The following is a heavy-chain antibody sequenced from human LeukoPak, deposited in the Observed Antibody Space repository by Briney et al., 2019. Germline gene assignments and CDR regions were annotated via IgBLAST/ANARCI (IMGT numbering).Heavy chain of an antibody. CDR3: TTDSGPLITFGGVIVADDY. V-gene: IGHV3-15*01. D-gene: IGHD3-16*02. CDR2: IKSKTDGGTT. Sequence: PGGSLRLSCAASGFTFSNAWMSWVRQAPGKGLEWVGRIKSKTDGGTTDYAAPVKGRFTISRDDSNNTLYLQMNSLKTEDTAVYYCTTDSGPLITFGGVIVADDYWGQGTLVTVSS. CDR1: GFTFSNAW. J-gene: IGHJ4*02.